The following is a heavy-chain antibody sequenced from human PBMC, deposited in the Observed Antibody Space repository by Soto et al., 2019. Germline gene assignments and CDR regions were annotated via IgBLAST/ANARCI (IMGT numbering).Heavy chain of an antibody. CDR2: FDPEDGET. V-gene: IGHV1-24*01. Sequence: GASLKVSCKVSGYTLTELSMHWVRQAPGKGLEWTGGFDPEDGETIYAQKFQGRVTMTEDTSTDTAYMELSSLRSEDTAVYYCATDKGYCSSTSCYTLDYWGQGTLVTVSS. D-gene: IGHD2-2*02. CDR3: ATDKGYCSSTSCYTLDY. CDR1: GYTLTELS. J-gene: IGHJ4*02.